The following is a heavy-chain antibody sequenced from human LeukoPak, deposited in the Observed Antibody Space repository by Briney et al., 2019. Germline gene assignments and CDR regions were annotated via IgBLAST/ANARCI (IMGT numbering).Heavy chain of an antibody. CDR2: MYTSGVT. CDR3: ARGSDGSGSYRFYYFDY. Sequence: PSETLSLTCTVSGDSISNYYWSWIRQPAGKGLEWIGRMYTSGVTHYNPSLKSRATMSVDTSKNQLSLRLSSVTAADTAVYYCARGSDGSGSYRFYYFDYWGQGTLVTVSS. D-gene: IGHD3-10*01. V-gene: IGHV4-4*07. CDR1: GDSISNYY. J-gene: IGHJ4*02.